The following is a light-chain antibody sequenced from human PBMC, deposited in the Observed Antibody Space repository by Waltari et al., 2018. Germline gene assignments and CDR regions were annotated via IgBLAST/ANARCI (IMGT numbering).Light chain of an antibody. CDR1: PGISSY. CDR3: QQLNSYPPGEFT. Sequence: DIQLTQSPSFLSASVGDRVTITCRASPGISSYLAWYQQKPGKAPKLLIYAASTLQSGIPSRFSGSGSGTEFTLTISSLQPEDFATYYCQQLNSYPPGEFTFGPGTKVDIK. J-gene: IGKJ3*01. V-gene: IGKV1-9*01. CDR2: AAS.